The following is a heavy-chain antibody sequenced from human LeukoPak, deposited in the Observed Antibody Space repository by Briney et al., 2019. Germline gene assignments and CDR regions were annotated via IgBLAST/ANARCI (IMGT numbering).Heavy chain of an antibody. CDR2: IRNKANSYAT. CDR3: TRYSSSDNWFDP. V-gene: IGHV3-73*01. CDR1: GFTFSGSA. D-gene: IGHD6-6*01. J-gene: IGHJ5*02. Sequence: GGSLRLSCAASGFTFSGSAMHWVRQASGKGLEWVGRIRNKANSYATAYTASVKGRFTISRDDSKNTAYLQMNSLKTEDTAVYYCTRYSSSDNWFDPWGQGTLVTVSS.